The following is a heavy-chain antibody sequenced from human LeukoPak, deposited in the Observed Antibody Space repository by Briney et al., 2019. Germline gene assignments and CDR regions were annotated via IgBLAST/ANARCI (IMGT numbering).Heavy chain of an antibody. CDR3: ARTPSPRYCSSTSCYSFDY. Sequence: ASVKVSCKASGYTFTSYGISWVRQAPGQGLEWMGWISAYNGNTNYAQKLQGRVTMTTDTSTSTAYMELRSLRSDDTAVYYCARTPSPRYCSSTSCYSFDYWGQGTLVTVSS. V-gene: IGHV1-18*01. D-gene: IGHD2-2*01. CDR1: GYTFTSYG. CDR2: ISAYNGNT. J-gene: IGHJ4*02.